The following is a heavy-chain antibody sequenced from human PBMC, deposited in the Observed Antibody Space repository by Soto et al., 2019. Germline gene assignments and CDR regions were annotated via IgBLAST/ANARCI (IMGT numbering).Heavy chain of an antibody. CDR2: INAGNGNT. CDR1: GYTFTSYA. Sequence: ASVKVSCKASGYTFTSYAMHWVRQAPGQGLEWMGWINAGNGNTKYSQKFQGRVTITRDTSASTAYMELSSLRSEDTAVYYCARRYYDFWSGLNDAFDIWGQGTMVTVSS. V-gene: IGHV1-3*01. CDR3: ARRYYDFWSGLNDAFDI. D-gene: IGHD3-3*01. J-gene: IGHJ3*02.